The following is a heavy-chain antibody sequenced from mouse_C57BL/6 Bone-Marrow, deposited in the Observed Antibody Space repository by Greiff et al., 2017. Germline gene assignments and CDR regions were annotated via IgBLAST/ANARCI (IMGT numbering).Heavy chain of an antibody. CDR1: GYTFTSYD. CDR3: ARLGFDGSSGDLYFDV. D-gene: IGHD1-1*01. J-gene: IGHJ1*03. V-gene: IGHV1-85*01. CDR2: IYPRDGST. Sequence: QVQLQQSGPELVKPGASVKLSCKASGYTFTSYDINWVKQRPGQGLEWIGWIYPRDGSTKYNEKFKGKATLTVDTSSSTAYMELHSLTSEDSAVYFCARLGFDGSSGDLYFDVWGKGTTVTVSS.